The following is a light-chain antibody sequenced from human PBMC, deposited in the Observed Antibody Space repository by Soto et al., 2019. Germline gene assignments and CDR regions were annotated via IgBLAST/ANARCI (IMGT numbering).Light chain of an antibody. J-gene: IGKJ1*01. V-gene: IGKV3-20*01. CDR3: QQYGSSPGT. CDR1: LNVNSY. CDR2: DAS. Sequence: VLTQSPATLSLSPGERATLSCRASLNVNSYLAWYQQKPGQAPRLLIYDASNRAAGIPARFSGSGSGTDFTLTISRLESEDFAVYYCQQYGSSPGTFGQGTKVDIK.